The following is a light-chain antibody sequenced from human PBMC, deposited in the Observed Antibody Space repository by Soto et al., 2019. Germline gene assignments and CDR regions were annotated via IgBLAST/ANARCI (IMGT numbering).Light chain of an antibody. J-gene: IGKJ1*01. CDR1: QSLLHDNGYNY. CDR2: LGS. Sequence: DIVMIQSPLSLPVTPGEAASISCRSSQSLLHDNGYNYVDWYLQRPGQSPQVMIYLGSNRASGVPDRSRGSGSGTYFTLTISRVEAEDVGVYYCMQSLETPWTFGQGTKVDIK. CDR3: MQSLETPWT. V-gene: IGKV2-28*01.